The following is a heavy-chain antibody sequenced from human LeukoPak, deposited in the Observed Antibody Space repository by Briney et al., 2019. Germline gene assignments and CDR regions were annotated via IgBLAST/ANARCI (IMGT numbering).Heavy chain of an antibody. V-gene: IGHV3-30*14. CDR2: ISYDGSNK. Sequence: GGSLRLSCAASGFTFSSYAMHWVRQAPGKGLEWVAVISYDGSNKYYADSVKGRFTISRDNSKNALYLQMNSLRAEDTAVYYCARGGSYLSAFDIWGQGTMVTVSS. J-gene: IGHJ3*02. CDR3: ARGGSYLSAFDI. D-gene: IGHD1-26*01. CDR1: GFTFSSYA.